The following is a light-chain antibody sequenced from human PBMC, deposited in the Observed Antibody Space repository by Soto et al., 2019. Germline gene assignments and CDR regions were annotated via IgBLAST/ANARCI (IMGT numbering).Light chain of an antibody. J-gene: IGLJ3*02. Sequence: QSALTQHASVSGSPGQSITISCTGTSSDVGSYNYVSWYQQHPGKAPKLMIYEVSNRPSGVSNRFFGSKSGNTASLTISGLQTEDEDDYYCSSFTSINTWVFGGGTKLTVL. CDR3: SSFTSINTWV. V-gene: IGLV2-14*01. CDR2: EVS. CDR1: SSDVGSYNY.